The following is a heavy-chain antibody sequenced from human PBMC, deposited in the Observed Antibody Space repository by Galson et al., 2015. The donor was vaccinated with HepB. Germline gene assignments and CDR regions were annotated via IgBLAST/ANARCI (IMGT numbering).Heavy chain of an antibody. Sequence: SLRLSCAASGFTFSRNGMHWVRQAPGKGLEWVAVIWPDGSNSYYADSVKGRFTISRDNSKNTLYLQMNSLRAEDTAVYYCAREDADIAAMTLDHWGQGPLVTVSS. CDR2: IWPDGSNS. D-gene: IGHD6-25*01. CDR1: GFTFSRNG. CDR3: AREDADIAAMTLDH. J-gene: IGHJ4*02. V-gene: IGHV3-33*08.